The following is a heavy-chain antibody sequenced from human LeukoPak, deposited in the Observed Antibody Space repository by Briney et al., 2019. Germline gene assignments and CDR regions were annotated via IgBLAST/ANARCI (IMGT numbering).Heavy chain of an antibody. CDR2: IHYSGST. J-gene: IGHJ4*02. D-gene: IGHD6-13*01. V-gene: IGHV4-59*08. CDR3: ARQVESTSSWFDY. Sequence: PSETLSLTCIVSGGSISSHYWSWIRQPPGKGLEWIGNIHYSGSTNYNPSLKSRVTTSIDTSKNQFSLKLTSVTAADTAVYYCARQVESTSSWFDYWGQGTLVTVSS. CDR1: GGSISSHY.